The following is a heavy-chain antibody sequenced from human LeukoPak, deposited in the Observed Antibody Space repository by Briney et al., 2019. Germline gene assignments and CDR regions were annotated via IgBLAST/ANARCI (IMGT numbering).Heavy chain of an antibody. Sequence: PGRSLRLSCAAPGFTFSSYGMHWVRQAPGKGLEWGAVISYDGSNKYYADSVKGRFTISTDNSKNTLYLQMNSLRAEDTAVYYCAKEGSRSGYSSSWYAGGIDYWGQGTLVTVSS. CDR1: GFTFSSYG. CDR3: AKEGSRSGYSSSWYAGGIDY. J-gene: IGHJ4*02. V-gene: IGHV3-30*18. CDR2: ISYDGSNK. D-gene: IGHD6-13*01.